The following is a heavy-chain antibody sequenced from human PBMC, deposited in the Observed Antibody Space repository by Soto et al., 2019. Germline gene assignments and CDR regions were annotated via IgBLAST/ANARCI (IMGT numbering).Heavy chain of an antibody. D-gene: IGHD1-26*01. CDR3: ARGSPRMGALPTY. CDR1: GYTFTGYY. CDR2: INPKSGDT. J-gene: IGHJ4*02. V-gene: IGHV1-2*02. Sequence: QVQLLQSGDEVKKSGASLKVSCKASGYTFTGYYIHWVRQAPGQGLEWMGWINPKSGDTNYAQKFQGRVSMTRDTSITTAYMEVSRLKSDDTAVYYCARGSPRMGALPTYWGQGTLVTVSS.